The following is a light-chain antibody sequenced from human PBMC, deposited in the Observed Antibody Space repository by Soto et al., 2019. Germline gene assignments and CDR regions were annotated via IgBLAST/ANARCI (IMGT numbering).Light chain of an antibody. CDR3: QQYNSYPIT. Sequence: DIQMTQSPSTLSASVGDRVTITCRASQSISSWLAWYQQKPRKAPKLLIYKASSLESGVPSRFSGSGSGTEFTLTISSLQPDDLATYYCQQYNSYPITFGQGTRLEIK. J-gene: IGKJ5*01. CDR2: KAS. CDR1: QSISSW. V-gene: IGKV1-5*03.